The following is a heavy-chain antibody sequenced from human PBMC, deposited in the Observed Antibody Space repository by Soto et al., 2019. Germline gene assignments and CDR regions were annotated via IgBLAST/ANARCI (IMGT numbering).Heavy chain of an antibody. CDR2: ISWNSGSI. V-gene: IGHV3-9*01. Sequence: EVQLVESGGGLVQPGRSLRLSCAASGFTFDDYAMHWVRQAPGKGLEWVSGISWNSGSIGYADSVKGLFTISRDNAKNSLYLQMNSLRAEDTALYYCAKDIGWVLGATFDYWGQGTLVTVSS. D-gene: IGHD1-26*01. CDR1: GFTFDDYA. CDR3: AKDIGWVLGATFDY. J-gene: IGHJ4*02.